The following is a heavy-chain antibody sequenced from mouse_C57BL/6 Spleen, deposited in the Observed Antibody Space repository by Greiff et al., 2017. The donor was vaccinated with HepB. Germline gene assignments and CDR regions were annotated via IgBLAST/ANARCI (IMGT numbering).Heavy chain of an antibody. CDR1: GYTFTDYE. Sequence: QVQLQQSGAELVRPGASVTLSCKASGYTFTDYEMHWVKQTPVHGLEWIGAIDPETGGTAYNQKFKGKAILTAYKSSSTAYMELRSLTSEDSAGYYCTRGKGAWFAYWGQGTLVTVSA. CDR3: TRGKGAWFAY. J-gene: IGHJ3*01. V-gene: IGHV1-15*01. CDR2: IDPETGGT.